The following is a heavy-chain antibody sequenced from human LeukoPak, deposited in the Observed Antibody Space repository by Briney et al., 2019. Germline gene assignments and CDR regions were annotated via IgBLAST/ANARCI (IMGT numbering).Heavy chain of an antibody. CDR3: ARSPDGSVDV. Sequence: PSETLSLTCSVSGDSISSDYWSWIRQPPGKGLEWIGFIYYRGITYYNPSLKSRVTISVDTSKSQFSLKPSSVTAADTAVYYCARSPDGSVDVWGQGTTVTVSS. CDR1: GDSISSDY. D-gene: IGHD5-24*01. CDR2: IYYRGIT. J-gene: IGHJ6*02. V-gene: IGHV4-59*01.